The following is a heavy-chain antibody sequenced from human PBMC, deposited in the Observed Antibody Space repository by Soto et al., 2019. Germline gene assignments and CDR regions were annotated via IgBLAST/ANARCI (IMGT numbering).Heavy chain of an antibody. V-gene: IGHV3-21*01. CDR2: ISSRSGWI. Sequence: EVQLVESGGGLVKPGGSLRLSCAASGFTFSSYSMNWVRLAPGKGLEWVSSISSRSGWIYYADSVNGRFTISRDNAKNSLYLQMSSLRAEDTAVYYCAKGSGDFLRSEGFDVWGQGTMVTVSS. J-gene: IGHJ3*01. CDR1: GFTFSSYS. CDR3: AKGSGDFLRSEGFDV. D-gene: IGHD4-17*01.